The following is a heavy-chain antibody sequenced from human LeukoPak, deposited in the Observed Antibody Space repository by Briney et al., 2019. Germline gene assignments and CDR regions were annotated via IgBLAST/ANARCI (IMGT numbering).Heavy chain of an antibody. D-gene: IGHD3-22*01. CDR2: IYYSGST. V-gene: IGHV4-30-4*08. Sequence: SQTPSLTCTVSGGSISSGDYYWSWIRQPPGKGREWIGYIYYSGSTYYNPSLKSRVTISVDTSKNQFSLKLSPVTAADTAVYYCARNYYDSSGYRHYYYYMDVWGKGTTVTASS. CDR1: GGSISSGDYY. CDR3: ARNYYDSSGYRHYYYYMDV. J-gene: IGHJ6*03.